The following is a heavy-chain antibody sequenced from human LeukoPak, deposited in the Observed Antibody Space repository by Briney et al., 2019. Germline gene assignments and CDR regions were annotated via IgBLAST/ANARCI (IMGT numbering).Heavy chain of an antibody. CDR2: IRSKAYGGTT. CDR1: GFTSGDYS. D-gene: IGHD1-26*01. V-gene: IGHV3-49*04. J-gene: IGHJ4*02. Sequence: GGSLRLSCTASGFTSGDYSMNWVRQAPGKGLEWVGFIRSKAYGGTTEYAASVKGRFTISRDDSKSIAYLQMNSLKTEDTAVYYCTRGRRATHDYWGQGTLVTVSS. CDR3: TRGRRATHDY.